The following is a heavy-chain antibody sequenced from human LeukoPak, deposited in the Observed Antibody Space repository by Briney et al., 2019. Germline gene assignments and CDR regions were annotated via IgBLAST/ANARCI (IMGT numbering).Heavy chain of an antibody. D-gene: IGHD1-1*01. CDR2: IYYTGNT. Sequence: SETLSLTCTVSGGSISSGSYYWSWIRQPAGKGLEWIGYIYYTGNTNYNPSLKSRVTISVDTSKNQFSLKLSSVTAADTAVYYCARDRLQLQSWGQGTLVTVSS. V-gene: IGHV4-61*10. J-gene: IGHJ5*02. CDR1: GGSISSGSYY. CDR3: ARDRLQLQS.